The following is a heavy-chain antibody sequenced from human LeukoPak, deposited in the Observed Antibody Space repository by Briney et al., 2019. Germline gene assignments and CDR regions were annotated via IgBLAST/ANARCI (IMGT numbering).Heavy chain of an antibody. CDR2: ISVFNYNT. CDR1: GYTFTSYG. V-gene: IGHV1-18*01. Sequence: ASVKVSCKASGYTFTSYGISWVRQAPGQGLEWMGWISVFNYNTNYAQKFQDRVTVTTDRSTSTVHMELRSLRSDDTAVYYCARDAFSSRPGELTWFDPWGQGTLVTVSS. D-gene: IGHD3-10*01. CDR3: ARDAFSSRPGELTWFDP. J-gene: IGHJ5*02.